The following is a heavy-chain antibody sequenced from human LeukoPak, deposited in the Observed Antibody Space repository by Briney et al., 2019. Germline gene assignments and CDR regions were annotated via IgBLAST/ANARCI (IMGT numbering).Heavy chain of an antibody. CDR3: AKDRRACSSGSCYYRSDY. D-gene: IGHD2-2*01. CDR2: ISDSGGST. Sequence: GGSLRLSCAASEFTFSSYAMSWVRQAPGKGLEWVSAISDSGGSTYYADSVKGRFTVSRDNSKNTMYLQMNSLRAEDTAVYYCAKDRRACSSGSCYYRSDYWGQGTLVTVSS. CDR1: EFTFSSYA. V-gene: IGHV3-23*01. J-gene: IGHJ4*02.